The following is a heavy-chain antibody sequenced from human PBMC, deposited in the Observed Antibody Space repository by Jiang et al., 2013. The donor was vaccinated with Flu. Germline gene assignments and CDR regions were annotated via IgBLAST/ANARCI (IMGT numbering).Heavy chain of an antibody. D-gene: IGHD6-13*01. CDR3: ARDKAAAGTLFDY. CDR2: ISSSSSYI. Sequence: EWVSSISSSSSYIYYADSVKGRFTISRDNAKNSLYLQMNSLRAEDTAVYYCARDKAAAGTLFDYWGQGTLVTVSS. J-gene: IGHJ4*02. V-gene: IGHV3-21*01.